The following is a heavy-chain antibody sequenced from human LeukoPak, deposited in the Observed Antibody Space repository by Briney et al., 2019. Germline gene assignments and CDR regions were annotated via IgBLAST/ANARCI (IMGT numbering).Heavy chain of an antibody. CDR2: IGAYNGNT. D-gene: IGHD2-8*01. V-gene: IGHV1-18*01. CDR1: GYTFTSYG. CDR3: ARDSNEWNWFDP. J-gene: IGHJ5*02. Sequence: ASVKVSCKASGYTFTSYGISWVRQAPGQGLEWMGWIGAYNGNTNYAQKLQGRVTMTTDTCTSTAYMELRSLRSEDTAVYYCARDSNEWNWFDPWGQGTLVTVSS.